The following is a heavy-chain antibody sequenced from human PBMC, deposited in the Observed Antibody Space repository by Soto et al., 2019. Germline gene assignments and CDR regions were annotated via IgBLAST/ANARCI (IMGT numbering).Heavy chain of an antibody. CDR1: GFSVSNTY. Sequence: GGSLRLSCAVSGFSVSNTYMSWVRQAPGKGLEWISVIYRGRATYYADSVKGRFTISGDDSRNTVYLQMNSLTTEDTAVYFCARDRSDSSRADSFDIWGQGTMVTVSS. J-gene: IGHJ3*02. CDR2: IYRGRAT. V-gene: IGHV3-53*01. CDR3: ARDRSDSSRADSFDI. D-gene: IGHD6-25*01.